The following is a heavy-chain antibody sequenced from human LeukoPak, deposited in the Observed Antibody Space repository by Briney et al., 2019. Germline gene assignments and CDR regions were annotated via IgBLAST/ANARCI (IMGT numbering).Heavy chain of an antibody. CDR3: ARDAFDWSPDYGMDV. V-gene: IGHV4-59*01. CDR1: GGSISSYY. D-gene: IGHD3-9*01. Sequence: SETLSLTCTVSGGSISSYYWSWIRQPPGKGLEWIGYTYYSGSTNYNPSLKSRVTISVDTSKNQFSLKLSSVTAADTAVYYCARDAFDWSPDYGMDVWGKGTTVTVSS. CDR2: TYYSGST. J-gene: IGHJ6*04.